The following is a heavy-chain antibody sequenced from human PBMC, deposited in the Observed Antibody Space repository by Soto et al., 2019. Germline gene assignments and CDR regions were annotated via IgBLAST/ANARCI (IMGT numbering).Heavy chain of an antibody. V-gene: IGHV1-69*06. Sequence: QVQLVQSGAEVKKPGSSVKVSCKASGGSFGNYVISWVRQAPGQGLAWMGGIIPLLGTANYPQKFQDRVTLTADKSTGTAYMELRSLRSEDTAVYYCAGEMARRDDYYGMDVWGQGTTVTVSS. J-gene: IGHJ6*02. CDR1: GGSFGNYV. CDR2: IIPLLGTA. D-gene: IGHD5-12*01. CDR3: AGEMARRDDYYGMDV.